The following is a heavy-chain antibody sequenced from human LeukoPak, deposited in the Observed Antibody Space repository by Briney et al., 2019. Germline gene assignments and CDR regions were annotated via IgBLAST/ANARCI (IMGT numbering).Heavy chain of an antibody. Sequence: GGSLRLSCAASGFTFSSYGMHWVRQAPGKGLEWVAIISYDGSNKYYADSVKGRFTISRDNSKNTLYLQMNSLRAEDTAVYYCTKGCRYCSGGSQDYWGQGTLVTVSS. CDR3: TKGCRYCSGGSQDY. CDR2: ISYDGSNK. CDR1: GFTFSSYG. J-gene: IGHJ4*02. D-gene: IGHD2-15*01. V-gene: IGHV3-30*18.